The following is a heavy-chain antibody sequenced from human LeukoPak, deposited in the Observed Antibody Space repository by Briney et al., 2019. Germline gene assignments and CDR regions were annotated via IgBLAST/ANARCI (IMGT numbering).Heavy chain of an antibody. CDR3: ARRGETNYYDSSGYYSR. J-gene: IGHJ4*02. CDR2: IIPIFGTT. Sequence: SVKVSCKASGGTFSSYAISWVRQAPGQGLEWMGGIIPIFGTTNYAQKFQGRVTVTADESTSTAYMELSSLRSEDTAVYYCARRGETNYYDSSGYYSRWGQGTLVTVSS. V-gene: IGHV1-69*13. D-gene: IGHD3-22*01. CDR1: GGTFSSYA.